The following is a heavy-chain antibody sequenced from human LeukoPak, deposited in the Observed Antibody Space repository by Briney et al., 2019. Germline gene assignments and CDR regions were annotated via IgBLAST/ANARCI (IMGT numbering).Heavy chain of an antibody. CDR1: GFTFSNAW. Sequence: PGGSLRLSCAASGFTFSNAWMGWVRQAPGKGLEWIGRIKRKTDSGTTDFAAPVKGRFTISRDDSENKVFLQMNSLKTEDTAVYYCATDLLDYWGQGTLVIVSS. V-gene: IGHV3-15*01. CDR2: IKRKTDSGTT. J-gene: IGHJ4*02. CDR3: ATDLLDY.